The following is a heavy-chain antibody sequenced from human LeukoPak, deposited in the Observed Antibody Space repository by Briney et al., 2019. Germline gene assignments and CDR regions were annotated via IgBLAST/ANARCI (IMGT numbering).Heavy chain of an antibody. CDR2: INSDGSST. V-gene: IGHV3-74*01. Sequence: GGSLRLSCAASGFTFSSYWMHWVRQAPGKGLVWVSRINSDGSSTSYADSVKGRFTTSRDNAKNILYLQMNSLGAEDTAVYYCGRDAVLGSGSIDYWGQGVLVTVSS. J-gene: IGHJ4*02. CDR3: GRDAVLGSGSIDY. D-gene: IGHD3-10*01. CDR1: GFTFSSYW.